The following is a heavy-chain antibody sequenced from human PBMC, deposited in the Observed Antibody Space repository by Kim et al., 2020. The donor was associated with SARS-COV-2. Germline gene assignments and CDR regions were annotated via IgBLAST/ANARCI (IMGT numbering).Heavy chain of an antibody. D-gene: IGHD1-26*01. J-gene: IGHJ6*02. Sequence: GGSLRLSCAASGFTFSSYGMHWVRQAPGKGLEWVAVIWYDGSNKYYADSVKGRFTISRDNSKNTLYLQMNSLIAEDTAVYYCARDLLVRATSYGMDVWGQGTTVTVSS. CDR1: GFTFSSYG. CDR3: ARDLLVRATSYGMDV. CDR2: IWYDGSNK. V-gene: IGHV3-33*01.